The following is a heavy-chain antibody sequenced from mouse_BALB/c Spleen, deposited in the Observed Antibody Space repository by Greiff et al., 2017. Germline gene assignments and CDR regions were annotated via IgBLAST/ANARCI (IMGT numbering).Heavy chain of an antibody. J-gene: IGHJ4*01. Sequence: EVQLQQSGAELVRSGASVKLSCTASGFNIKDYYMHWVKQRPEQGLEWIGRIDPANGNTKYDPKFQGKATITADTSSNTAYLQLSSLTSEDTAVYYCASSSGPMDYWGQGTSVTVSS. CDR3: ASSSGPMDY. CDR2: IDPANGNT. CDR1: GFNIKDYY. V-gene: IGHV14-3*02. D-gene: IGHD3-1*01.